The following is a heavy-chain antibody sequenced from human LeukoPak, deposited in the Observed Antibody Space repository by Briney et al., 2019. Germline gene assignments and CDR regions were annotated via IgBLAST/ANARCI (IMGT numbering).Heavy chain of an antibody. CDR2: IYHSGST. CDR1: GGSISSSSYY. CDR3: AREGYNWNNFHYYYYMDV. J-gene: IGHJ6*03. D-gene: IGHD1-1*01. Sequence: SETLSLTCTVSGGSISSSSYYWGWIRQPPGKGLEWIGSIYHSGSTYYNPSLKSRVTISVDTSKNQFSLKLSSVTAADTAVYYCAREGYNWNNFHYYYYMDVWGKGTTVTVSS. V-gene: IGHV4-39*07.